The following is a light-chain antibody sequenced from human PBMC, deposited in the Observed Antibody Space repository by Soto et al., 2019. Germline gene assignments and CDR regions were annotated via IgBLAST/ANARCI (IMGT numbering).Light chain of an antibody. CDR3: HQYYSYPLT. CDR1: QGISSY. J-gene: IGKJ4*01. V-gene: IGKV1-8*01. Sequence: AIRMTQSPSSFSASTGDRVTITCRASQGISSYLAWYQQKPGKAPKLLIYAASTLQSGVPSRFSGSGSGTDFTLTISCLQSEDFASYYCHQYYSYPLTFAGGTKVEIK. CDR2: AAS.